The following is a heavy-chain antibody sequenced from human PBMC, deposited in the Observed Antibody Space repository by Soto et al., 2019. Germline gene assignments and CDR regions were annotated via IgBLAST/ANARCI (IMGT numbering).Heavy chain of an antibody. CDR2: IYPGDSDT. V-gene: IGHV5-51*01. J-gene: IGHJ4*02. CDR1: GYSFTSYW. CDR3: ARHVRGVYYDSSGYYFDY. Sequence: GESLKISCKGSGYSFTSYWIGWVRQMPGKGLEWMGIIYPGDSDTRYSPSFQGQVTISADKSISTAYLQWSSLKASDPAMYYCARHVRGVYYDSSGYYFDYWGQGTLVTVSS. D-gene: IGHD3-22*01.